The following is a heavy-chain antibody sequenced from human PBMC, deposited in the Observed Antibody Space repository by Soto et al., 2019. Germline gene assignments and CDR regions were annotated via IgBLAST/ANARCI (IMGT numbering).Heavy chain of an antibody. J-gene: IGHJ4*01. CDR1: GFTFSDYY. CDR3: ARRDYFDY. V-gene: IGHV3-11*01. Sequence: GGSLRLSCAASGFTFSDYYMYWIRQAPGKGLECVSYISSSRSSDTTIYYADSVRGRFTISRDNAKNSLYLQMNSLTAEDTAVYYCARRDYFDYWGHGTLVTVSS. CDR2: ISSSRSSDTTI.